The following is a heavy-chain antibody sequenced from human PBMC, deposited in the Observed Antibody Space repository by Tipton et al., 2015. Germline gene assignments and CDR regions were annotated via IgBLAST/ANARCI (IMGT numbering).Heavy chain of an antibody. CDR1: GFTFSNYY. CDR3: ARCSWKNCIGPRCYSFDS. J-gene: IGHJ4*02. D-gene: IGHD2-15*01. V-gene: IGHV3-11*01. CDR2: IDSSGRTI. Sequence: GSLRLSCAASGFTFSNYYMSWNRRDPGKGLERLSYIDSSGRTIYYTDSVKVQFTISRDNSKNSLYLQMNGLRDDDTAVYYCARCSWKNCIGPRCYSFDSWCQGTLVTVSS.